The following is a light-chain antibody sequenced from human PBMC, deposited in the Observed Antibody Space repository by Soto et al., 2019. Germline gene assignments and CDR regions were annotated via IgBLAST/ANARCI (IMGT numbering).Light chain of an antibody. Sequence: DIQSTQSPSTLSASVGDSVTITCRASQSISTWLAWYQQKPGKAPKLLIYDASSLEGGVPSRFSGSGSGTEFTPTISGLQPDDFATYYCLQTYTTPETFGQGTKVDNK. J-gene: IGKJ1*01. V-gene: IGKV1-5*01. CDR1: QSISTW. CDR2: DAS. CDR3: LQTYTTPET.